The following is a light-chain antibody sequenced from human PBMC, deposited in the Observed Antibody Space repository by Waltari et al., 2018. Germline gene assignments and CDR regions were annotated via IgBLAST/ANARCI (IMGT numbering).Light chain of an antibody. CDR2: GAS. CDR3: QQYGGSPLT. J-gene: IGKJ3*01. V-gene: IGKV3-20*01. Sequence: EIVLTQSPGTLSLSPGERATLSCRASRSVGTSVAWYQQKPGQAPRLLIYGASSRATGIPDRFSGSGSATDFTLTISRLGPEDIAVYFCQQYGGSPLTFGPGTKVDIK. CDR1: RSVGTS.